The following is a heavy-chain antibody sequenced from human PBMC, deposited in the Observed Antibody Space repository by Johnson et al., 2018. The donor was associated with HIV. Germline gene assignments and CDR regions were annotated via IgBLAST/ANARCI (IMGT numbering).Heavy chain of an antibody. CDR1: GFTFSSYG. V-gene: IGHV3-30*18. Sequence: QMQLVESGGGVVQPGRSLRLSCAASGFTFSSYGMQWVRQAPGKGLEWVAVISYDGSNKYYADSVKGRFTISRDNSKTTLYLQMNSLRAEDTAVYYCAKDGPVLRYFDWSDAFDIWGQGTMVTVSS. D-gene: IGHD3-9*01. J-gene: IGHJ3*02. CDR2: ISYDGSNK. CDR3: AKDGPVLRYFDWSDAFDI.